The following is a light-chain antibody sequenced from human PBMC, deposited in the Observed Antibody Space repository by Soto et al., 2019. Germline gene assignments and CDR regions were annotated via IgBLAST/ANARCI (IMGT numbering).Light chain of an antibody. CDR1: QSVSSW. J-gene: IGKJ4*01. CDR3: QQYDRYPLT. V-gene: IGKV1-5*03. CDR2: RAS. Sequence: DIQMTQSPSSLSTSVGDRVTITCRASQSVSSWLAWYQQKPGKAPKLLIYRASNLQGGVPSRFSGSGSGTKFTLTIGSLQPDDSATYYCQQYDRYPLTFGGGTNIEIK.